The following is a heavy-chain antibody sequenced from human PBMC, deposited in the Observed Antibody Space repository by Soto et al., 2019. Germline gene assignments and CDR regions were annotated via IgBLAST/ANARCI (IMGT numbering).Heavy chain of an antibody. Sequence: SQTLSLPCAISGDSVSSNSAAWNWIRQSPSGGLEWLGRTYYRSQWYNDYALSVKSRIIINPDTSKNQFSLQLNSVTPADTAVYYCAKDASNWFDHWGQGTLVTVSS. D-gene: IGHD3-16*01. V-gene: IGHV6-1*01. J-gene: IGHJ5*02. CDR2: TYYRSQWYN. CDR3: AKDASNWFDH. CDR1: GDSVSSNSAA.